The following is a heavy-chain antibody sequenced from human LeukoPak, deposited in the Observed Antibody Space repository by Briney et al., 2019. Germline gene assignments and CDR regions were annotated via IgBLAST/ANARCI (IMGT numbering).Heavy chain of an antibody. CDR1: GYTFTSYD. D-gene: IGHD2-15*01. Sequence: GASVKVSCKASGYTFTSYDINWVRQATGQGLEWMGWMNPNSGNTGYAQKFQGRVTMTRNTSISTAYMELSSLRSEDTAVYYCARGLGALPYCSGGSCYSDPYYYYYMDVWGKGTTVTVSS. CDR2: MNPNSGNT. V-gene: IGHV1-8*01. CDR3: ARGLGALPYCSGGSCYSDPYYYYYMDV. J-gene: IGHJ6*03.